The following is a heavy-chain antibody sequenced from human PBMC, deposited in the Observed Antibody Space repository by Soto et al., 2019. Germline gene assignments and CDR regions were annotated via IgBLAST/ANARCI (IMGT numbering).Heavy chain of an antibody. V-gene: IGHV4-31*03. Sequence: QVQLQESGPGLVKPSQTLTLTCSVSGGSIATGGLYWSWAIQLPGKGLQWIGYIYYTGAAYYNPALKSRVVISLDTSAHQFSLSLTSLTAADTAVYYCASGTFNDISFDSWGQVRLVTVSS. D-gene: IGHD2-21*01. J-gene: IGHJ4*02. CDR1: GGSIATGGLY. CDR2: IYYTGAA. CDR3: ASGTFNDISFDS.